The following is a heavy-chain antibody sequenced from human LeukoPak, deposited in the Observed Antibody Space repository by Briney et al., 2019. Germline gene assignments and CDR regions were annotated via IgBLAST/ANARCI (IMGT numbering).Heavy chain of an antibody. CDR3: ASYFVGNGGRGY. CDR1: GDSINSGNSH. V-gene: IGHV4-30-4*01. J-gene: IGHJ4*02. Sequence: SQTLSLTCTVSGDSINSGNSHWTWIRQPPGKGLEWLGSVYDSWNNYYNPSLESRITVSVDTSKNQYSLELSPVIAADTAVYYCASYFVGNGGRGYWGQGALVTVSS. D-gene: IGHD3-10*02. CDR2: VYDSWNN.